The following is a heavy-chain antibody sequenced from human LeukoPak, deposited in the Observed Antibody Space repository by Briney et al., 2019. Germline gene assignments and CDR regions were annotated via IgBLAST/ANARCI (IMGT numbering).Heavy chain of an antibody. Sequence: ASVKVSCKASGGTFSSYAISWVRQAPGQGLEWMGGIIPIFGTANYAQKFQGRVTITTDESTSTAYMELSSLRSEDTAVYYCARASYDFWSGYPPPVDYWGQGTLVTVSS. J-gene: IGHJ4*02. CDR1: GGTFSSYA. D-gene: IGHD3-3*01. CDR3: ARASYDFWSGYPPPVDY. CDR2: IIPIFGTA. V-gene: IGHV1-69*05.